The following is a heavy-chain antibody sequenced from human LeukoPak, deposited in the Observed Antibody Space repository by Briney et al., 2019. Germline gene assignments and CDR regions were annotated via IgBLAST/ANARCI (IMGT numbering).Heavy chain of an antibody. CDR3: AKGSRAGAARSSDY. D-gene: IGHD6-19*01. Sequence: PGGSLRLSCAASGFTFSGYAMSWVRQAPGKGLEWVSAISGSGGSTYYADSVKGRFTISRDNSKNTLYQQMNSLRAEDTAVYYWAKGSRAGAARSSDYWGQGPLVTVSS. CDR2: ISGSGGST. V-gene: IGHV3-23*01. CDR1: GFTFSGYA. J-gene: IGHJ4*02.